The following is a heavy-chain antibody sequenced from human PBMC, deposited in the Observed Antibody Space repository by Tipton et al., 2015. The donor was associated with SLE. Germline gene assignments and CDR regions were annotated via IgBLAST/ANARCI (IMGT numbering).Heavy chain of an antibody. CDR3: ARGESSSNSAFDI. CDR1: GGSFSGYY. Sequence: TLSLTCAVYGGSFSGYYWSWIRQPPGKGLEWIGEINHSGSTNYNPSLKSRVTISVDTSKNQFSLKLSSVTAADTAVYYCARGESSSNSAFDIWGQGTMVTVSS. V-gene: IGHV4-34*01. D-gene: IGHD6-6*01. CDR2: INHSGST. J-gene: IGHJ3*02.